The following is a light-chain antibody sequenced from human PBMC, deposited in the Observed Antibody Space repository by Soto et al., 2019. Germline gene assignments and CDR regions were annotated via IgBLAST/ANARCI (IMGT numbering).Light chain of an antibody. CDR3: QQSYSTPPWT. J-gene: IGKJ1*01. CDR2: AAS. V-gene: IGKV1-39*01. CDR1: QSISSY. Sequence: DIQMTQSPSSLSASVGDRVTITCRASQSISSYLNWYQQKPGKAPKLLIYAASSLQSGVPSRFSGSGSGTDFTLTISTLQPEDFANYYCQQSYSTPPWTFGQWTKLEIK.